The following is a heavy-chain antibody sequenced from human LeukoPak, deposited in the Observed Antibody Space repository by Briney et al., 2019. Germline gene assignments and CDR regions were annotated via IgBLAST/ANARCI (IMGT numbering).Heavy chain of an antibody. CDR3: ARDLGLSLDY. V-gene: IGHV4-34*01. Sequence: PSETLSLTCAVYGGSFSGYYWSWIRQPPGKGLEWIGEINHSGSTNYNPSLKSRVTISVDTSKNQFSLKLSSVTAADTAVYYCARDLGLSLDYWGQGALVTVSS. CDR2: INHSGST. CDR1: GGSFSGYY. D-gene: IGHD3-16*01. J-gene: IGHJ4*02.